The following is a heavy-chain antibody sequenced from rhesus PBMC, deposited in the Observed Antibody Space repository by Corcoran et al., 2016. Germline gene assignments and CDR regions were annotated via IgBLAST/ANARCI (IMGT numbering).Heavy chain of an antibody. Sequence: EVQLVESGGGLVQPGGSLRLSCAASGFTFSSYGMSWVRQAPGKGLEWVSYIINGGASTYYADSVKGRFTISRDNSKNTLSLQMNSLRAEDTAVYYCAKDSGSLGFDVWGPGVLVTVSS. CDR1: GFTFSSYG. CDR3: AKDSGSLGFDV. V-gene: IGHV3S5*01. CDR2: YIINGGAST. J-gene: IGHJ5-1*01. D-gene: IGHD6-25*01.